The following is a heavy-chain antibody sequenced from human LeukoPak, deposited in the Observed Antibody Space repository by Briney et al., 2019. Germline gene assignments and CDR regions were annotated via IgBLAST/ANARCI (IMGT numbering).Heavy chain of an antibody. V-gene: IGHV3-23*01. CDR1: GFTLSSYA. D-gene: IGHD2/OR15-2a*01. J-gene: IGHJ3*02. Sequence: PGGSLRLSCAASGFTLSSYAMNWVRQAPGKGLEWVSGISKNGGNTYYADFVQGRFTISRDNSKNTLYLQVNSLRAEDTAMYYCARNILFAFGIWGQGTMVTVSS. CDR3: ARNILFAFGI. CDR2: ISKNGGNT.